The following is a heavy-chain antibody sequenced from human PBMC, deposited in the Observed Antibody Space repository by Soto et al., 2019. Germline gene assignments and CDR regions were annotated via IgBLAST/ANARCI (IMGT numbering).Heavy chain of an antibody. CDR3: VTGDKGGSDL. J-gene: IGHJ6*02. CDR1: GFTFNYYW. D-gene: IGHD2-15*01. Sequence: PGGSLGLSCAAYGFTFNYYWMHWVRQAPGQGLVWVSHIHSDGSTTTYADSVKGRFTISRDNAKNTLYLQMNSLRAEDTAVYYCVTGDKGGSDLWGQGTTVSVSS. V-gene: IGHV3-74*01. CDR2: IHSDGSTT.